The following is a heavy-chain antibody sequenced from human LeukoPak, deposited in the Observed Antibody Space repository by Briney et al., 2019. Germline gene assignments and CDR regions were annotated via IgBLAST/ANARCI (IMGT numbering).Heavy chain of an antibody. D-gene: IGHD5-24*01. J-gene: IGHJ3*02. CDR3: VRVRDGYNDAYDI. CDR2: INPSGGST. Sequence: GASVKVSCKASGFTFTNYNLHWVRQAPGQRLEWMGIINPSGGSTNYAQNFQGRVTMTRDTSTGTVYMELSSLRSEDTAVYYCVRVRDGYNDAYDIWGQGTMVTVPS. V-gene: IGHV1-46*01. CDR1: GFTFTNYN.